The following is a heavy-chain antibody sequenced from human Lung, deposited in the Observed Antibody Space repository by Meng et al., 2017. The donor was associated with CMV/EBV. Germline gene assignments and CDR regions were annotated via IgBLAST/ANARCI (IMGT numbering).Heavy chain of an antibody. Sequence: ASVXVSCKASGYTFTAHYFHWVRQAPGQGLEWMGGIHPHRGDTNYAQQFQGRVTLTRDTSINTGYMELTRLTSDDTAVYYCARDNNWGPDYWGQGTLVTVSS. CDR3: ARDNNWGPDY. CDR1: GYTFTAHY. V-gene: IGHV1-2*02. CDR2: IHPHRGDT. D-gene: IGHD7-27*01. J-gene: IGHJ4*02.